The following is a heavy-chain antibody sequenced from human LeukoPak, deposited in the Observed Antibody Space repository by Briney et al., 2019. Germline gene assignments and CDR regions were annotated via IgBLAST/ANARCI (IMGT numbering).Heavy chain of an antibody. CDR1: GGSISSSSYY. CDR3: VRYVVSGSGIYYFDY. Sequence: SETLSLTCTVSGGSISSSSYYWGWIRQPPGKGLEWIGSIYYSGSTYYNPSLKSRVTISVDTSKNQFSLKLSSVTAADTAVFYCVRYVVSGSGIYYFDYWGQGTLVTVSS. V-gene: IGHV4-39*01. J-gene: IGHJ4*02. CDR2: IYYSGST. D-gene: IGHD3-10*01.